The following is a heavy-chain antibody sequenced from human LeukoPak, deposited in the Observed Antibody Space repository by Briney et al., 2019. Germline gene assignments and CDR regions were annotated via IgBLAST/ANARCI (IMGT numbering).Heavy chain of an antibody. CDR3: ASSIRGYSDKGLDS. J-gene: IGHJ4*02. CDR2: ISIGSSFI. V-gene: IGHV3-21*01. CDR1: GFSFRTYS. Sequence: GGSLRLSCAASGFSFRTYSMNWVRQAPGEGLEWVSFISIGSSFIYYADSVKGRFTISRDNARNSLYLQMNRLGAEDTAVYYCASSIRGYSDKGLDSWGQGTLVTVSS. D-gene: IGHD5-12*01.